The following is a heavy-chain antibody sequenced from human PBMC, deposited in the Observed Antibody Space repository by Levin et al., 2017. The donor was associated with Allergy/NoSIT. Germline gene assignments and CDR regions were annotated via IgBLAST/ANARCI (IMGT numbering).Heavy chain of an antibody. D-gene: IGHD4-11*01. CDR1: GLTVSYNY. J-gene: IGHJ6*02. V-gene: IGHV3-53*01. CDR2: LYGGGST. Sequence: GGSLRLSCAASGLTVSYNYMTWVRQAPGKGLDWVSVLYGGGSTYYADSVKGRFTISRDNSKNTLYLQMNSLRVEDTAVYYCARDGYSNNVRDYYYGMDVWGQGTTVTVSS. CDR3: ARDGYSNNVRDYYYGMDV.